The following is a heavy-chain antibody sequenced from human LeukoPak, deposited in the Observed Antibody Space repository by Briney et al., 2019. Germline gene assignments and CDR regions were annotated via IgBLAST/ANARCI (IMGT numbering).Heavy chain of an antibody. D-gene: IGHD5-18*01. CDR3: ARARGYSYGSYFDY. CDR1: GGXFSGYY. CDR2: INHSGST. J-gene: IGHJ4*02. Sequence: PSETLSLTCAVYGGXFSGYYCSWIRQPPGKGLEWIGEINHSGSTNYNPSLKSRVTISVDTSKNQFSLKLSSVTAADTAVYYCARARGYSYGSYFDYWGQGTLVTVSS. V-gene: IGHV4-34*01.